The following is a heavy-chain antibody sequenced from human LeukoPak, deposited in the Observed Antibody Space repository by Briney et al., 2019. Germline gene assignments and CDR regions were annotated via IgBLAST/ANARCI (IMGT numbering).Heavy chain of an antibody. J-gene: IGHJ6*03. CDR3: ARGDTMVRGVIKAYYYYYMDV. Sequence: GGSLRLSCAASGFTFSSYWMSWVRQAPGKGLEWVANIEQDGSEKYYVDSVKGRFTISRDNAKNSLYLQMNSLRAEDTAVYYCARGDTMVRGVIKAYYYYYMDVWGKGTTVTASS. V-gene: IGHV3-7*01. CDR2: IEQDGSEK. D-gene: IGHD3-10*01. CDR1: GFTFSSYW.